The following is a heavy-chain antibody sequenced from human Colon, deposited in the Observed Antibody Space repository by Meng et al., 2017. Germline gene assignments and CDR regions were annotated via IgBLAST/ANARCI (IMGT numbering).Heavy chain of an antibody. D-gene: IGHD2-2*01. Sequence: QVQLQESGPGLVKPSGTLSLTCPVAGGSINSSNWWLWVRQPPGKGLEWLGEIYHGGNTNYNPSLKSRVTLSLDKSKNQFSLRLTSVTAADTAMYYCSRGVVAGAMVWFDPWGPGTLVTVSS. CDR1: GGSINSSNW. CDR2: IYHGGNT. CDR3: SRGVVAGAMVWFDP. J-gene: IGHJ5*02. V-gene: IGHV4-4*02.